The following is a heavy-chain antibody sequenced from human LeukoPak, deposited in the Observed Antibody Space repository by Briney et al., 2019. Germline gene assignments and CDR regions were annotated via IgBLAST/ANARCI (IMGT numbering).Heavy chain of an antibody. D-gene: IGHD5-12*01. CDR2: ISSDSATK. J-gene: IGHJ4*02. CDR3: ARGDSGSKD. Sequence: GGSLRLSCAASGFTFGNYNMTWVRQAPGKGLEWVSYISSDSATKYYADSVKGRFTISRDNAKDSLYLQMNSLRAEDTAVYYCARGDSGSKDWGQGTLVTVSS. V-gene: IGHV3-48*01. CDR1: GFTFGNYN.